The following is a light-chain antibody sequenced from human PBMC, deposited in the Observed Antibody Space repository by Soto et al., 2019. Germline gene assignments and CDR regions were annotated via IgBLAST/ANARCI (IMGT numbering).Light chain of an antibody. V-gene: IGKV1-5*03. J-gene: IGKJ1*01. CDR2: KAS. CDR1: QSISSW. Sequence: DIQMTQSPSTLSASVGDRVTITCRASQSISSWLAWYQQKPGKAPKLLIYKASTLESGVPSRFSGSGSGTEFTLTISSLQPDDFATYYCQQYNFYVTFGQGTKVEIK. CDR3: QQYNFYVT.